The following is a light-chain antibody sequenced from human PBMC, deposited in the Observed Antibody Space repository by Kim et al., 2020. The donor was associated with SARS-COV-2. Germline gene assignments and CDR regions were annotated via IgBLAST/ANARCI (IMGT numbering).Light chain of an antibody. CDR1: ISDVGSYNL. CDR3: CSYAGSSNVV. J-gene: IGLJ2*01. Sequence: GQSFTIPCTGTISDVGSYNLVSWYPPHPGKAPKLMIYEVSKRPSGVSNIFSGSKSGNTTSLTISGLQAADEADYYCCSYAGSSNVVFGGGTQLTVL. CDR2: EVS. V-gene: IGLV2-23*02.